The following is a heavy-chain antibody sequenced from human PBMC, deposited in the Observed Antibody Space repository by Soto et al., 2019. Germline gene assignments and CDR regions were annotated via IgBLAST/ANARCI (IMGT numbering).Heavy chain of an antibody. Sequence: PGGSLRLSCAASGFSVSSNYMSWVRQAPGKGLEWVSVIYSGGSTYYAGSVKGRFTISRDNSKNTLYLQINSLRAEDTAVYYCVREWFMWGQGTTVTVSS. CDR3: VREWFM. D-gene: IGHD3-10*01. CDR1: GFSVSSNY. V-gene: IGHV3-66*01. CDR2: IYSGGST. J-gene: IGHJ6*02.